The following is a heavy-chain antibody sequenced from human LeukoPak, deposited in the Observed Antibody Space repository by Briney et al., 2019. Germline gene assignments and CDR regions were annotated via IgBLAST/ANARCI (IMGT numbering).Heavy chain of an antibody. CDR2: IYYSGST. CDR3: ARDRQWLPFTTTGYGMDV. Sequence: PSETLSLTCTVSGGSISSYYWSWIRQPPGKGLEWIGYIYYSGSTYYNPSLKSRVTISVDTSKNQFSLKLSSVTAADTAVYYCARDRQWLPFTTTGYGMDVWGQGTTVTVSS. V-gene: IGHV4-59*12. J-gene: IGHJ6*02. D-gene: IGHD6-19*01. CDR1: GGSISSYY.